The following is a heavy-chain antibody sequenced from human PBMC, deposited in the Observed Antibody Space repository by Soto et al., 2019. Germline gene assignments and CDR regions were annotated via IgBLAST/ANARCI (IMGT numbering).Heavy chain of an antibody. D-gene: IGHD3-3*01. V-gene: IGHV3-23*01. CDR3: AKGERPYYDFWSGSTKDYYYYYMDV. Sequence: EVQLLESGGGLVQPGGSLRLSCAASGFTFSSYAMSWVRQAPGKGLEWVSAISGSGGSTYYADSVKGRFTISRDNSKNTLYLQMNSLRAEDTAVYYCAKGERPYYDFWSGSTKDYYYYYMDVWGKGTTVTVSS. J-gene: IGHJ6*03. CDR2: ISGSGGST. CDR1: GFTFSSYA.